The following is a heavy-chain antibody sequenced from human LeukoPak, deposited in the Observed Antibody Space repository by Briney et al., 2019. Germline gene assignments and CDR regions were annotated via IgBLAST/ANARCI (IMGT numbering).Heavy chain of an antibody. CDR2: INHSGST. V-gene: IGHV4-34*01. CDR3: ARVSRQGRQWLVRRPNYFDY. D-gene: IGHD6-19*01. J-gene: IGHJ4*02. Sequence: PSETLSLTCAVYGGSFSGYYWSWIRQPPGKGLEWIGEINHSGSTNYNPSLKSRVTISVDTSKNQFSLKLSSVTAADTAVYYCARVSRQGRQWLVRRPNYFDYWGRGTLVTVSS. CDR1: GGSFSGYY.